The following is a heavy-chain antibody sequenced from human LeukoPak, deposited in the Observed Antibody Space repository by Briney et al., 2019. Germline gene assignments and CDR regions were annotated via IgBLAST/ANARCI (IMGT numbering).Heavy chain of an antibody. D-gene: IGHD6-13*01. V-gene: IGHV1-3*01. J-gene: IGHJ6*04. CDR1: GYTFTSYA. CDR2: INAGNGNT. Sequence: ASVKVSCKASGYTFTSYAMHWVRQAPGQRLEWMGWINAGNGNTKYSQKFQGRVTITRDTSASTAYMELSSLRSEDTVVYYCAREGDSSSWYVLYYGMDVWGKGTTVTVSS. CDR3: AREGDSSSWYVLYYGMDV.